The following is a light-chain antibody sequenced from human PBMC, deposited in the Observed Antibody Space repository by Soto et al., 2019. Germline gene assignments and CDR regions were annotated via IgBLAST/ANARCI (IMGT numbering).Light chain of an antibody. CDR2: RHD. CDR3: ASWDDSLSGEV. CDR1: TSNIGSNY. J-gene: IGLJ3*02. V-gene: IGLV1-47*01. Sequence: QSVLTQPPSASGTPGQRVTISCSGSTSNIGSNYVYWYQQVPGTAPKLLIYRHDQRPSGVPDRFSGSRSGTPASLAISGLRSEDEADYYCASWDDSLSGEVFGGGTKLTVL.